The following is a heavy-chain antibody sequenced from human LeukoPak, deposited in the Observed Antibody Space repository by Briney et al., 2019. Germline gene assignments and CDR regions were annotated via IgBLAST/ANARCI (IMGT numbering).Heavy chain of an antibody. CDR2: INLSGGNT. Sequence: ASVKDSCQASGYTFTSYYMHWVRQAPGQGLDWMGIINLSGGNTSHAQKFQGRVTMTRDTSTSAVYMELSSLRSEGTAVYYCARDRVYSRADYCGNRAWFDYWGQGTLVTVSS. CDR3: ARDRVYSRADYCGNRAWFDY. V-gene: IGHV1-46*01. CDR1: GYTFTSYY. J-gene: IGHJ4*02. D-gene: IGHD4-23*01.